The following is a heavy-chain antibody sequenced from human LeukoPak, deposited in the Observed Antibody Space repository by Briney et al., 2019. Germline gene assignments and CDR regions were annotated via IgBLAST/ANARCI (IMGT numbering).Heavy chain of an antibody. V-gene: IGHV4-39*01. CDR2: IYYSGST. D-gene: IGHD3-9*01. J-gene: IGHJ4*02. CDR1: GGSISSSSYY. CDR3: AGVQSYYDILTGYSPYYFDY. Sequence: SETLSLTCTVSGGSISSSSYYWGWLRQPPGKGLEWIGSIYYSGSTYYNPSLKSRVTISVDTSKNQCSLKLNSVTAADTAVYYCAGVQSYYDILTGYSPYYFDYWGQGTLVTVSS.